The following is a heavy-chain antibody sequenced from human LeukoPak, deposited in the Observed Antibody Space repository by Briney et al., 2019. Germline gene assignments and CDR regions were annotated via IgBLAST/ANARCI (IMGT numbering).Heavy chain of an antibody. J-gene: IGHJ4*02. CDR3: AKQLGYCSDGSCYFPY. D-gene: IGHD2-15*01. Sequence: GGSLRLSCAASGLTFSSSAMSWVRQAPGKGLEWVSAISNNGGYTYYADSVQGRFTISRDNSKSTLCLQMNSLRAEDTAVYYCAKQLGYCSDGSCYFPYWGQGTLVTVS. CDR1: GLTFSSSA. CDR2: ISNNGGYT. V-gene: IGHV3-23*01.